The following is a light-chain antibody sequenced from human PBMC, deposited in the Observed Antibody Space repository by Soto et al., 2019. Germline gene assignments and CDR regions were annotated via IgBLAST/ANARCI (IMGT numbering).Light chain of an antibody. CDR3: SSYAGSNNPV. CDR1: SSDVGGYNY. V-gene: IGLV2-8*01. Sequence: QSALTQPPSASGSPGQSVTISCTGTSSDVGGYNYVSWYQQHPGKAPKLMIYEVSKRPSGVPDRFSGSKSGNTASLTVSGLQAEDEADYYSSSYAGSNNPVFGGGTKLTVL. J-gene: IGLJ2*01. CDR2: EVS.